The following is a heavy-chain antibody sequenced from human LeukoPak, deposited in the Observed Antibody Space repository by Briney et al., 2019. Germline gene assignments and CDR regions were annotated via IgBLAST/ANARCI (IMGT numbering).Heavy chain of an antibody. Sequence: KTSETLSLTCTVSGGSISSSSYYWGWIRQPPGKGLEWIGSIYYSGSTYYNPSLKSRVTISVDTSKNQFSLKLSSVTAADTAVYYCAIAARRYYFDYWGQGTLVTVSS. J-gene: IGHJ4*02. D-gene: IGHD6-6*01. CDR2: IYYSGST. CDR1: GGSISSSSYY. V-gene: IGHV4-39*01. CDR3: AIAARRYYFDY.